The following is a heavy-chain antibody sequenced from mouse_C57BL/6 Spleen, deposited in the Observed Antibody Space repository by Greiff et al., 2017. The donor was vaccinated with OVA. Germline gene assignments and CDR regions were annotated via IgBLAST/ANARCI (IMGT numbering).Heavy chain of an antibody. J-gene: IGHJ2*01. V-gene: IGHV1-81*01. CDR2: IYPRSGNT. Sequence: VQVVESGAELARPGASVKLSCKASGYTFTSYGISWVKQRTGQGLEWIGEIYPRSGNTYYNEKFKGKATLTADKSSSTAYMELRSLTSEDSAVYFCARQDYDGVDYWGQGTTLTVSS. D-gene: IGHD2-4*01. CDR1: GYTFTSYG. CDR3: ARQDYDGVDY.